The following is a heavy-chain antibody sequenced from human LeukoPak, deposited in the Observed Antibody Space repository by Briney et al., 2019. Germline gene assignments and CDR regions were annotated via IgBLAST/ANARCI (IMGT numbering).Heavy chain of an antibody. CDR2: IYYSGST. D-gene: IGHD3-22*01. CDR1: GDSISSYY. Sequence: PSETLSLTCTVSGDSISSYYWSWIRQSPGKGLEGIAYIYYSGSTSYNPSLKSRVTISVDTSKNQFSLKLSSVTAADTAVYYCARGVYYDSSDYWGQGTLVTVSS. J-gene: IGHJ4*02. CDR3: ARGVYYDSSDY. V-gene: IGHV4-59*01.